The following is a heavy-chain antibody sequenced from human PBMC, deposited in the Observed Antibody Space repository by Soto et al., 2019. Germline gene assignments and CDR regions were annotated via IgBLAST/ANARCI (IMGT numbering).Heavy chain of an antibody. CDR3: ARAFFFQAEDGIRGTVPVSAFLLNRSSDL. Sequence: TGKGLEWVSAIGTAGDTYYPGSVKGLFTIARENAKNSLYLQMNSLRAGDTAVYYCARAFFFQAEDGIRGTVPVSAFLLNRSSDL. V-gene: IGHV3-13*01. CDR2: IGTAGDT. J-gene: IGHJ2*01. D-gene: IGHD4-17*01.